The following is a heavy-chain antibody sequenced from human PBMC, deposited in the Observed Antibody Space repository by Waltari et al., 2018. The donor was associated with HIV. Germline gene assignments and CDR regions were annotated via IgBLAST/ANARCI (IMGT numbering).Heavy chain of an antibody. CDR1: GFTFSDYP. Sequence: EVQLVESGGGLVQPGGSLRLSCAASGFTFSDYPMHWVRQAPGKGLEYVSAISGNGGSTYYANSVKGRFTISRDNSRNTLYLQMGSLRGEDMAVYYCAGWRDSIAARYFDYWGQGTLVTVSS. V-gene: IGHV3-64*01. CDR2: ISGNGGST. J-gene: IGHJ4*02. D-gene: IGHD6-6*01. CDR3: AGWRDSIAARYFDY.